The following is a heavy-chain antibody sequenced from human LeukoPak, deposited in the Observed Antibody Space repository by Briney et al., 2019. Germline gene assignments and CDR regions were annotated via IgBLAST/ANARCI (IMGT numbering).Heavy chain of an antibody. CDR3: ARRAGAYSHPYDY. D-gene: IGHD4/OR15-4a*01. Sequence: GGSLRLSCAASGFTFSSYAMSWVRQAPGKGLEWVSSISGRGGSTDYADSVKGRFTISRDNSKNTLYLQMNSLRAEDTAVYYCARRAGAYSHPYDYWGQGTLVTVSS. J-gene: IGHJ4*02. V-gene: IGHV3-23*01. CDR1: GFTFSSYA. CDR2: ISGRGGST.